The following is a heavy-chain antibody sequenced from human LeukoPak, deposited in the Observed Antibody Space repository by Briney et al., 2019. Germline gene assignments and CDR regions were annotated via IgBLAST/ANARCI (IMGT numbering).Heavy chain of an antibody. V-gene: IGHV4-59*08. CDR2: VFYSGTT. J-gene: IGHJ5*02. D-gene: IGHD3-22*01. CDR1: GGSISGYY. Sequence: KPSETLSLTCTVAGGSISGYYWNWIRQSPGKGLEWIGYVFYSGTTKYNPSLESRATMSVDTSQNQFSLKLSSVTAADTAVYYCARHESSWYLYNRFDPWGQGTQVTVSS. CDR3: ARHESSWYLYNRFDP.